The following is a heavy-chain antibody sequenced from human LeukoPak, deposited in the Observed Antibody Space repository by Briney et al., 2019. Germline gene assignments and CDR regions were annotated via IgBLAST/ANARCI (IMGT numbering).Heavy chain of an antibody. J-gene: IGHJ5*02. CDR3: ARGPILAGIFRDWFDP. V-gene: IGHV4-34*01. Sequence: SETLSLTCAVYGGSFSGYYWSWIRQPPGKGLEWIGEINYSGSTNYNPSLKSRVTISVDTSKNQFSLKLSSVTAADTAVYYCARGPILAGIFRDWFDPWGQGTLVTVSS. CDR2: INYSGST. CDR1: GGSFSGYY. D-gene: IGHD3-10*01.